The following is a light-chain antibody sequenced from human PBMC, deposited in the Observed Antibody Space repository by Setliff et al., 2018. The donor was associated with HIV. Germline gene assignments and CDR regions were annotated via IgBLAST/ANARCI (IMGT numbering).Light chain of an antibody. CDR2: QAT. V-gene: IGLV2-23*01. CDR1: SSDIGRYNL. J-gene: IGLJ1*01. Sequence: SVLAQPASVSGSPGQSITISCTGTSSDIGRYNLVSWYQQYPGKAPKLMIYQATKRPPGVSNRFSGSKSGNTASLTISGLQAEDEADYYCCSNTGSNTYVFGSGTKVTV. CDR3: CSNTGSNTYV.